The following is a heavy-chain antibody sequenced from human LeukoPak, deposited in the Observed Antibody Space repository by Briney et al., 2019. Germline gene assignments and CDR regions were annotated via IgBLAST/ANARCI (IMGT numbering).Heavy chain of an antibody. D-gene: IGHD2-21*01. CDR2: VSSTSSFI. CDR1: GFTFSSYS. J-gene: IGHJ4*02. V-gene: IGHV3-21*01. Sequence: GGSLRLSCAASGFTFSSYSINWVRQAPGKGLEWVSCVSSTSSFIYYADSVKGRFTISRDTSKNTLFLQMNNLRPEDTAVYYCNVDWDYWGQGTLVTVSS. CDR3: NVDWDY.